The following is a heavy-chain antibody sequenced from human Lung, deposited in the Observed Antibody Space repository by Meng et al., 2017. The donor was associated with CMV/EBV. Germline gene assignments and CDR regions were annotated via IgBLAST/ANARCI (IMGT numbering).Heavy chain of an antibody. D-gene: IGHD6-19*01. J-gene: IGHJ4*02. CDR3: VRSSGWSRFDY. V-gene: IGHV1-2*06. CDR1: GYTFTDYY. Sequence: QVQLVQSGAEVKKPGASVKVSCKASGYTFTDYYIHWVRQAPGQGLEWMGRVNSNNDATKYARKFQGRVSMTRDTSSSTAHMELRRLMSDDTAVYYCVRSSGWSRFDYWGQGTLVTVSS. CDR2: VNSNNDAT.